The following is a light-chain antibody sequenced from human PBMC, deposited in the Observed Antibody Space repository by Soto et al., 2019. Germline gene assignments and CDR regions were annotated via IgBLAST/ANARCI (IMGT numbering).Light chain of an antibody. CDR1: GSDIGGYNF. CDR2: EVN. CDR3: SSYAGTNNRYV. V-gene: IGLV2-8*01. Sequence: QSALTQPPSASGSPGQSVTISCTGTGSDIGGYNFVSWYQQQPGKVPKLIIYEVNKRPSGVPDRFSGSKSGNTASLTVSGLQADDAADYYCSSYAGTNNRYVFGTGTKLTVL. J-gene: IGLJ1*01.